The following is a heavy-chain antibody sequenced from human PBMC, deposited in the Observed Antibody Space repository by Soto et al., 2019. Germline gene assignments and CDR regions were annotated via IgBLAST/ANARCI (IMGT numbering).Heavy chain of an antibody. CDR2: ISFSGAT. CDR3: ARDLKFGQAEY. J-gene: IGHJ4*02. V-gene: IGHV4-59*01. D-gene: IGHD3-10*01. Sequence: SETLSLTCTVSGVSITSYFWSWIRQTPGKGLDWIGSISFSGATYSNPSLKGRAALSVDTSANHLSLALNSVTSADTAVYFCARDLKFGQAEYWGQVSQVTVSS. CDR1: GVSITSYF.